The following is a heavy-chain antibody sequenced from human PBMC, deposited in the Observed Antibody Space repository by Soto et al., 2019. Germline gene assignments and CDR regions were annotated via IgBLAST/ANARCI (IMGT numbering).Heavy chain of an antibody. CDR1: GYTFTSYD. J-gene: IGHJ4*02. V-gene: IGHV1-8*01. CDR2: MNPNSGNT. Sequence: ASVKVSCKASGYTFTSYDINWVRQATGQGLEWMGWMNPNSGNTAYAQKLQGRVTMTTDTSTSTAYMELRSLRSDDTAVYYCARDSPPVDYWGQGILVTVSS. CDR3: ARDSPPVDY.